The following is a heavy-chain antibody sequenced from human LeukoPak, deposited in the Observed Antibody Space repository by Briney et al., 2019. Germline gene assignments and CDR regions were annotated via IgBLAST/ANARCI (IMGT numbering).Heavy chain of an antibody. V-gene: IGHV3-48*04. D-gene: IGHD3-22*01. CDR2: ISSSGSTI. CDR3: AREVGYYYDSSGYPY. Sequence: GGSLRLSCAASGFTFSSYSMNWVRQAPGKGLEWVSYISSSGSTIYYADSVKGRFTISRDNAKDSLYLQMNSLRAEDTAVYYCAREVGYYYDSSGYPYWGQGTLVTVSS. J-gene: IGHJ4*02. CDR1: GFTFSSYS.